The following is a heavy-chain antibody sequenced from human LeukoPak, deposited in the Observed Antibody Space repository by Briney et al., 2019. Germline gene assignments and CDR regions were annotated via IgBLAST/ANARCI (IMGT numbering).Heavy chain of an antibody. Sequence: GASVKVSCKASGYTFTSYGISWVRQAPGQGLEWLGGIIPTLRSASYAQKFRGRLRMTSDESTTTAYMELSSLSSDDTAMYFCARARTSIRFTDSFDIWSQGTLVTVSS. J-gene: IGHJ3*02. V-gene: IGHV1-69*13. CDR1: GYTFTSYG. CDR3: ARARTSIRFTDSFDI. D-gene: IGHD2-21*01. CDR2: IIPTLRSA.